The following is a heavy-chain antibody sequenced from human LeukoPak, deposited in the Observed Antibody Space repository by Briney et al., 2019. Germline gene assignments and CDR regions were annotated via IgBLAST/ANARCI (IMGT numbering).Heavy chain of an antibody. CDR2: MNPNSGNT. Sequence: GAPVKVSCKASGYTFTSYGISWVRQAPGQGLEWMGWMNPNSGNTGYAQKFQGRVTMTRNTSISTAYMELSSLRSEDTAVYYCARGLGRTAMVTRGGVRFDYWGQGTLVTVSS. J-gene: IGHJ4*02. CDR1: GYTFTSYG. D-gene: IGHD5-18*01. V-gene: IGHV1-8*02. CDR3: ARGLGRTAMVTRGGVRFDY.